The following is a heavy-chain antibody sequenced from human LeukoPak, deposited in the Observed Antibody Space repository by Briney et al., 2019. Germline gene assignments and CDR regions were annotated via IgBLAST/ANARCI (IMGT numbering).Heavy chain of an antibody. CDR1: GGSVRSYY. CDR2: IYSGST. J-gene: IGHJ6*02. V-gene: IGHV4-59*02. Sequence: SETLSLTCSVSGGSVRSYYWSWIRQPPGEGPEWIGYIYSGSTTYNPSLKSRVTIAEATPKNQVSLKLTSVPAADTAVYYRATGFYGLDVWGPGTPVTVSS. CDR3: ATGFYGLDV.